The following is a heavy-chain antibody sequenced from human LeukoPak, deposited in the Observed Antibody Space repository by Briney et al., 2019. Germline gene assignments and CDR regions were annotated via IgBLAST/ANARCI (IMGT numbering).Heavy chain of an antibody. CDR1: GFTFSSSA. CDR2: ISGSGSGGST. V-gene: IGHV3-23*01. J-gene: IGHJ4*02. D-gene: IGHD3-9*01. CDR3: VKDHGWLLYS. Sequence: GGSLRLSCAASGFTFSSSAMSWVRQAPGKGLEWVSSISGSGSGGSTYYAASVKGRFTISRDNAKNTLYLQMNSLRADDTAVYYCVKDHGWLLYSWGQGTLVTVSS.